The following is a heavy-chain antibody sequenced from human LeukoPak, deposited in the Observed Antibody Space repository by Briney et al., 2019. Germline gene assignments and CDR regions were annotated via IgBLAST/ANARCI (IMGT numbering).Heavy chain of an antibody. CDR1: GYTFTSYD. Sequence: ASVKVSCKASGYTFTSYDINWVRQATGQGLEWMGWMNPNSGNTGYAQKFQGRVTITRNTSISTAYMELSRLRSDDTAVYYYARDSSPTDNWFDPWGQGTLVTVSS. J-gene: IGHJ5*02. CDR2: MNPNSGNT. CDR3: ARDSSPTDNWFDP. D-gene: IGHD6-13*01. V-gene: IGHV1-8*03.